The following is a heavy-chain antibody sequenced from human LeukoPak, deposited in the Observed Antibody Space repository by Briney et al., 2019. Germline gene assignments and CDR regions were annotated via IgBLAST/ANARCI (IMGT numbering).Heavy chain of an antibody. CDR1: GGSISSYY. V-gene: IGHV4-59*01. J-gene: IGHJ4*02. CDR2: IYYSGST. D-gene: IGHD4-17*01. Sequence: SETLSLTCTVSGGSISSYYWSWIRQPPGEGLEWIGYIYYSGSTNYNPSLKSRVTISVDTSKNQFSLKLSSVTAADTAVYYCARDYGDYEGNFDYWGQGTLVTVSS. CDR3: ARDYGDYEGNFDY.